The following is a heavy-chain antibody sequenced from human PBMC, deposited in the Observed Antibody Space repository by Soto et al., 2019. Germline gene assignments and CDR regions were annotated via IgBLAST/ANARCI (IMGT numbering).Heavy chain of an antibody. V-gene: IGHV1-2*02. D-gene: IGHD3-10*01. CDR3: ELSAVNRDNYYYYYYGMDV. CDR1: GYTFTGYY. J-gene: IGHJ6*02. Sequence: ASVKVSCKASGYTFTGYYMHWVRQAPGQGLEWMGWINPNSGGTNYAQKFQGRVTMTRDTSISTAYMELSRLRSDDTAVYYCELSAVNRDNYYYYYYGMDVWGQGTTVTVSS. CDR2: INPNSGGT.